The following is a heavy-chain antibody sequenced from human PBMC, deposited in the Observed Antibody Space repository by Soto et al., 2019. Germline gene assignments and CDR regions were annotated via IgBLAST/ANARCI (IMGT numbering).Heavy chain of an antibody. V-gene: IGHV4-61*08. D-gene: IGHD5-18*01. J-gene: IGHJ5*02. CDR3: ARIPVDTSRIYWFDP. Sequence: PSETLSLTCTVSGGSVSSGDYYWSWIRQPPGKGLEWIGHIYYSGSTSFNPSLKSRVTISVDTSKNRFSLKVNSVAAADTAVYYCARIPVDTSRIYWFDPWGQGTLVTVSS. CDR2: IYYSGST. CDR1: GGSVSSGDYY.